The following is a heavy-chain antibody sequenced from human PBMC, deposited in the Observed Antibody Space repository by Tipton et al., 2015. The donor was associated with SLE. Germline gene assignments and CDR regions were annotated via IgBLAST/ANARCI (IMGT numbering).Heavy chain of an antibody. J-gene: IGHJ4*02. CDR3: VRLELPATKADY. D-gene: IGHD5-24*01. CDR2: IYHSGTT. CDR1: GGSISSGYYY. Sequence: TLSLTCTVSGGSISSGYYYWTWVRQPPGKGLEWLGTIYHSGTTYYNPSLKSRLTLSIDTSKNQFSLKLSSVTAADTAVYYCVRLELPATKADYWGPGTLVTVSS. V-gene: IGHV4-30-4*08.